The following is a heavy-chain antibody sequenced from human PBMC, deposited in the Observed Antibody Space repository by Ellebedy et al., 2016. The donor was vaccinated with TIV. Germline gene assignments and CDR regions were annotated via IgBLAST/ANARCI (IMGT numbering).Heavy chain of an antibody. CDR2: IWYDGSNK. CDR1: GFTFSSYG. V-gene: IGHV3-33*01. Sequence: PGGSLRLSCAASGFTFSSYGMHWVRQAPGKGLEWVAVIWYDGSNKYYADSVKGRFTISRDNSKNTLYLQMNSLRAEDTAVYYCARDHCGVCYSNWYFDLWGRGTLVTVSS. J-gene: IGHJ2*01. D-gene: IGHD2-8*02. CDR3: ARDHCGVCYSNWYFDL.